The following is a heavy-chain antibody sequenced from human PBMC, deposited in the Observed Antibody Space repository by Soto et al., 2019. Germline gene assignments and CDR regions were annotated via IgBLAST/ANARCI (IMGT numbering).Heavy chain of an antibody. Sequence: GGSLRLSCAASGFTFSSYEMNWVRQAPGKGLEWVSNISGSGSTIYYADSVKGRFTISRDNAKNSLYLHMNSLRAEDTAVYYCARARIRGGYYYGMDVWGQGTTVTVSS. CDR3: ARARIRGGYYYGMDV. V-gene: IGHV3-48*03. CDR2: ISGSGSTI. CDR1: GFTFSSYE. J-gene: IGHJ6*02.